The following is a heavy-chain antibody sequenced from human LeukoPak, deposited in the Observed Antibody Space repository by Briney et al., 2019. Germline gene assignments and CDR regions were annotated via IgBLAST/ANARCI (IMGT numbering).Heavy chain of an antibody. CDR2: FETSGRT. CDR1: GFSLGNYG. D-gene: IGHD3-3*01. CDR3: ARSGYFYDAFDI. V-gene: IGHV3-23*01. Sequence: GGSLRLSCTASGFSLGNYGMSWVRQAPGKGLEGVSCFETSGRTLYADSVKGRFTISRDNSKNTLNLQMNSLRADDTAIYYCARSGYFYDAFDIWGQGTMVTVSS. J-gene: IGHJ3*02.